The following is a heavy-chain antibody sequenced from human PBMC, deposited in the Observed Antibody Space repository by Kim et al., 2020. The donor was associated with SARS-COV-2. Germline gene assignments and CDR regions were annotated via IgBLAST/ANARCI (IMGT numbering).Heavy chain of an antibody. D-gene: IGHD3-22*01. V-gene: IGHV3-21*01. CDR1: GFTFSNYG. Sequence: GGSLRLSCAASGFTFSNYGMSWVRQAPGKGLEWVSSISRSSDYIYYSDSVKGRFTISRDNAKKSLFLQMNSLRGEDTAVYYCAREEYFDRSGCYY. CDR2: ISRSSDYI. CDR3: AREEYFDRSGCYY. J-gene: IGHJ6*01.